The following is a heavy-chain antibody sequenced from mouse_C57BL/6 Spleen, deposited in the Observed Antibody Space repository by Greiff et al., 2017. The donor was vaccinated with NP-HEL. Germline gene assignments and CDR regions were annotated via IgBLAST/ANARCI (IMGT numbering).Heavy chain of an antibody. Sequence: VQLQQSGAELVRPGSSVKLSCKASGYTFTSYWMHWVKQRPIQGLEWIGNIDPSDSETHYNQKFKDKATLTVDKSSSTAYMQLSSLTSEDSAVYYCARDDGYSHWYFDVWGTGTTVTVSS. CDR2: IDPSDSET. CDR1: GYTFTSYW. CDR3: ARDDGYSHWYFDV. D-gene: IGHD2-3*01. V-gene: IGHV1-52*01. J-gene: IGHJ1*03.